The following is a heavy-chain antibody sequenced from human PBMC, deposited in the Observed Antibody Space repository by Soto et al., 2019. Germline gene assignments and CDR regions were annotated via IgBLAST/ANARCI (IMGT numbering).Heavy chain of an antibody. CDR1: GGSFSGYY. V-gene: IGHV4-34*01. D-gene: IGHD6-13*01. Sequence: SETLSLTCAVYGGSFSGYYWSWIRQPPGKGLEWIGEINHSGSTNYNPSLKSRVTISVDTSKNQFSLKLSSVTAADTAVYYCARGVAAAPTRLDYWGQGTLVT. CDR3: ARGVAAAPTRLDY. CDR2: INHSGST. J-gene: IGHJ4*02.